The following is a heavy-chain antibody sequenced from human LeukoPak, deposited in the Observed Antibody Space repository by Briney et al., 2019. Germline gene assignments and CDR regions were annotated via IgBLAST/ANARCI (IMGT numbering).Heavy chain of an antibody. CDR1: GGSISSYY. CDR3: ARDRVNIVTCFDN. Sequence: PSETLSLTCTVSGGSISSYYWSWIRQPPGKGLEWIGYIYYSGSTNYNPSLKSRVTISVDTSKNQFSLKLSSVTAADTAVYYCARDRVNIVTCFDNSGQGALLSVSS. CDR2: IYYSGST. V-gene: IGHV4-59*01. J-gene: IGHJ4*02. D-gene: IGHD2/OR15-2a*01.